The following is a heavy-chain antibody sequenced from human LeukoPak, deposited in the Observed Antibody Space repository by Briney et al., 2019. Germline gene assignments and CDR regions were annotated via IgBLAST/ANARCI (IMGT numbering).Heavy chain of an antibody. CDR2: IYHSGST. J-gene: IGHJ4*02. CDR1: GGSISSSNW. Sequence: SETLSLTCAVSGGSISSSNWWSWVRQPPGKGLEWIGEIYHSGSTNYNPSLKSRVTISVDKSKNQFSLKLSSVTAADTAVYYCARHQWGSYYSDFDYWGQGTLVTVSS. D-gene: IGHD1-26*01. V-gene: IGHV4-4*02. CDR3: ARHQWGSYYSDFDY.